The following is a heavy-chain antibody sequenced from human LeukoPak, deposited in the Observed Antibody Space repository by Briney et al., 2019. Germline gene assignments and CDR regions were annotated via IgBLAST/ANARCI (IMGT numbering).Heavy chain of an antibody. J-gene: IGHJ3*02. CDR2: ISSSTSYI. V-gene: IGHV3-21*01. CDR3: ARDQDLGYCSGGSCYFDAFDI. D-gene: IGHD2-15*01. CDR1: GFTFSSYS. Sequence: GGSLRLSCAASGFTFSSYSMHWVRQAPGKGLEWVSSISSSTSYIYYADSMRGRFTISRDNAKNSLYLQMNSLRAEDTAVYYCARDQDLGYCSGGSCYFDAFDIWGQGTMVTVSS.